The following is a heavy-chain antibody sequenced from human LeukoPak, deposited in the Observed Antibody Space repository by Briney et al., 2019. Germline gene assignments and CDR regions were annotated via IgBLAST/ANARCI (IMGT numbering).Heavy chain of an antibody. CDR2: IYSGGTT. V-gene: IGHV3-66*01. Sequence: GGSLRLSCVASGFSFSNTWMTWVRQAPGKGLEWVSVIYSGGTTYYADSVKGRFTISRDNSKNTLYLQMNSLRAEDTAVYYCARDVRHCSSTSCYDYWGQGTLVTVSS. J-gene: IGHJ4*02. D-gene: IGHD2-2*01. CDR1: GFSFSNTW. CDR3: ARDVRHCSSTSCYDY.